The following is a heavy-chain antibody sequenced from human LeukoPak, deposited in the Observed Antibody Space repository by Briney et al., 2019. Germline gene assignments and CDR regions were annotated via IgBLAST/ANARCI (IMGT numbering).Heavy chain of an antibody. CDR1: GGTFSSYA. D-gene: IGHD3-10*01. J-gene: IGHJ4*02. CDR2: IIPIFGTA. CDR3: GTRYYGSGADY. Sequence: SVKVSCKASGGTFSSYAISWVRQAPGQGLEWMGRIIPIFGTANYAQKFQGRVTITTDESTSTAYMELRSLRSEHTAVYYCGTRYYGSGADYWGQETLVTVSS. V-gene: IGHV1-69*05.